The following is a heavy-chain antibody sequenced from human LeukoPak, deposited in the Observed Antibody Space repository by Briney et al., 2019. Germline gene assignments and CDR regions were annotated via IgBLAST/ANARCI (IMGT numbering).Heavy chain of an antibody. CDR3: ARVYDFWSGYLYYFDY. Sequence: GASVKVSCKASGYTFTGYYMHWLRQAPGQGLEWMGWVNPNSGGTNYAQKFQGRVTMTRDTSISTAYMELSRLRSDDTAVYYWARVYDFWSGYLYYFDYWGQGTLVTVSS. CDR2: VNPNSGGT. CDR1: GYTFTGYY. J-gene: IGHJ4*02. D-gene: IGHD3-3*01. V-gene: IGHV1-2*02.